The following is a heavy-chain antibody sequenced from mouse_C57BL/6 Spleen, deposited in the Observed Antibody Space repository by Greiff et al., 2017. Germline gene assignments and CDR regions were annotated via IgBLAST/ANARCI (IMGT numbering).Heavy chain of an antibody. CDR3: EISYGATGYFDV. Sequence: QVQLQQPGAELVKPGASVKVSCKASGYTFTSYWMHWVKQRPGQGLEWIGRIHPSDSDTNYNQQFKGKATLTVDKSSSTAYMQLSSLTSEDSAVYCYEISYGATGYFDVWGTGTTVTVSS. D-gene: IGHD3-1*01. V-gene: IGHV1-74*01. CDR2: IHPSDSDT. J-gene: IGHJ1*03. CDR1: GYTFTSYW.